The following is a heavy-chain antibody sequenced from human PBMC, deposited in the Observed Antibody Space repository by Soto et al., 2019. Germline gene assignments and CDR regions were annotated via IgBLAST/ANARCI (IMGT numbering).Heavy chain of an antibody. J-gene: IGHJ5*02. CDR3: ATYGSGSYYKDSNNWFDP. CDR2: IYPGDSDT. CDR1: GYSFTSYW. V-gene: IGHV5-51*01. D-gene: IGHD3-10*01. Sequence: GESLKISCKGSGYSFTSYWIGWVRQMPGKGLEWMGIIYPGDSDTRYSPSLQGQVTISADKSISTAYLQWSSLKASDTAMYYCATYGSGSYYKDSNNWFDPWGQGTLVTVSS.